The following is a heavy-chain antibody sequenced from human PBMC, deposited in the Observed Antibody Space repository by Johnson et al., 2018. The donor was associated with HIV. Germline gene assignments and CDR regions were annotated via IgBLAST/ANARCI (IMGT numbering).Heavy chain of an antibody. CDR3: AKDRGSPGIPAAFDI. Sequence: LVESGGGVVQPGRSLRLSCAASGFTFSSYGMHWVRQAPGKGLEWVAVIWYDGRNKYYAESVKGRFTISRDNSKNTLHLQMNSLRAEDTAVYYCAKDRGSPGIPAAFDIWGQGTMVTVSS. CDR2: IWYDGRNK. CDR1: GFTFSSYG. V-gene: IGHV3-33*06. D-gene: IGHD2-15*01. J-gene: IGHJ3*02.